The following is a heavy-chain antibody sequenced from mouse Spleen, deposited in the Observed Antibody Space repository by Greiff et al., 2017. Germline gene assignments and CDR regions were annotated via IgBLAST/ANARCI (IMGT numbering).Heavy chain of an antibody. V-gene: IGHV5-9*01. Sequence: EVMLVESGGGLVKLGGSLKLSCAASGFPLSSYYMSWVRQTPEKRLEWVATISSGGGSTYYPDSVKGRFTISRDNAKNTLYLQMSSLNSEDTAVYYCAREGITTATLFDYWGQGTTLTVSS. CDR1: GFPLSSYY. D-gene: IGHD1-2*01. CDR3: AREGITTATLFDY. J-gene: IGHJ2*01. CDR2: ISSGGGST.